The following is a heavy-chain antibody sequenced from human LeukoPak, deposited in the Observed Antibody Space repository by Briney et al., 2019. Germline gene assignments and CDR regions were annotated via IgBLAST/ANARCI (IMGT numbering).Heavy chain of an antibody. V-gene: IGHV4-61*02. CDR2: IYTSGST. J-gene: IGHJ3*01. CDR3: ARESGYSSN. CDR1: GGSISSGSYY. D-gene: IGHD6-13*01. Sequence: SQTLSLTCTVSGGSISSGSYYWSWIRQPAGKGLEWIGRIYTSGSTNYNPSLKSRVTISVDTSKNQFSLKLSSVTAADTAVYYCARESGYSSNWGQGTMVTVSS.